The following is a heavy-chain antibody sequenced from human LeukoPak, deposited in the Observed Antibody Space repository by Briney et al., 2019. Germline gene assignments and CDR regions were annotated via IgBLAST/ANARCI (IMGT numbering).Heavy chain of an antibody. J-gene: IGHJ5*02. CDR2: ISYDGSNK. V-gene: IGHV3-30*04. CDR3: AREGVVVVAARLGAWFDP. CDR1: GFTFSSYA. D-gene: IGHD2-15*01. Sequence: GGFLRLSCAASGFTFSSYAMHWVRQAPGKGLEWVAVISYDGSNKYYADSVKGRFTISRDNSKNTLYLQMNSLRAEDTAVYYCAREGVVVVAARLGAWFDPWGQGTLVTVSS.